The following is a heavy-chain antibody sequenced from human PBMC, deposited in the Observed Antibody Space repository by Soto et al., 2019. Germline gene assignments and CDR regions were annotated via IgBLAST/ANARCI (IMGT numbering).Heavy chain of an antibody. Sequence: QVQLVQSGAEVKKPGASVKVSCKASGYTFTSYGISWVRQAPGQGLERMGWISAYNGNTNYAQKLQGRVTMTTDTSTSTAYMELRSLRSDDTAVYYCARDLAIVVVVAATACWFDPWGQGTLVTVSS. CDR2: ISAYNGNT. D-gene: IGHD2-15*01. CDR3: ARDLAIVVVVAATACWFDP. CDR1: GYTFTSYG. V-gene: IGHV1-18*01. J-gene: IGHJ5*02.